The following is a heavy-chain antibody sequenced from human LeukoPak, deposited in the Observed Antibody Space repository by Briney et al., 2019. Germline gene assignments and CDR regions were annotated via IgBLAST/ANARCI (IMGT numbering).Heavy chain of an antibody. CDR2: IYSGGST. CDR1: GFTVSSNY. D-gene: IGHD2/OR15-2a*01. Sequence: GGSLRLSCAASGFTVSSNYMSWVRQAPGKGLEWVSVIYSGGSTYYADSVKSRFTISRDNSKNTLYLQMNSLRAEDTAVYYCARAVEAESPFDYWGQGTLVTVSS. J-gene: IGHJ4*02. V-gene: IGHV3-53*01. CDR3: ARAVEAESPFDY.